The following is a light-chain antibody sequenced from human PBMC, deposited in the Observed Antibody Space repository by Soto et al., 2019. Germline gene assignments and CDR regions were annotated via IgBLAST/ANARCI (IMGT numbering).Light chain of an antibody. V-gene: IGKV3-20*01. J-gene: IGKJ2*01. CDR1: QSVSSSY. CDR2: GAS. CDR3: QQYGSSPPYT. Sequence: EIVLTQSPGTLSLSPGERATLSCRASQSVSSSYLAWYQQKPGRAPRPLIYGASSRATGIPDRFSGSGSGTDFALTISRLETEDFAVYYCQQYGSSPPYTFGQGTKLEIK.